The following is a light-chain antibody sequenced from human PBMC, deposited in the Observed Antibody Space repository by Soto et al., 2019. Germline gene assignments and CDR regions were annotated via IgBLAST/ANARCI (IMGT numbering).Light chain of an antibody. J-gene: IGLJ1*01. CDR3: SSYTSSSTLV. CDR2: EVS. Sequence: QSVLTQPASVSGSPGQSITISCTGTSSDVGGYNYVSWYQQNPGKAPKLMIYEVSNWPSGVSNRFSGSKSGNTASLTISGLQAEDEADYYCSSYTSSSTLVFGTGTKVTVL. CDR1: SSDVGGYNY. V-gene: IGLV2-14*01.